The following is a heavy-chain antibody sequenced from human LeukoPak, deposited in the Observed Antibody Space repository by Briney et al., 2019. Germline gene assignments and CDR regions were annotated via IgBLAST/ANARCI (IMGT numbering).Heavy chain of an antibody. CDR3: AKDKYRLANIAAGGT. Sequence: GGSLRLSCAASGFTFSSYAMSWVRQAPGKGLEWVSAISGSGGSTYYADSVKGRFTISRDNSKDTLYLQMNSLRAEDTAVYYCAKDKYRLANIAAGGTWGQGTLVTVSS. D-gene: IGHD6-13*01. V-gene: IGHV3-23*01. J-gene: IGHJ5*02. CDR2: ISGSGGST. CDR1: GFTFSSYA.